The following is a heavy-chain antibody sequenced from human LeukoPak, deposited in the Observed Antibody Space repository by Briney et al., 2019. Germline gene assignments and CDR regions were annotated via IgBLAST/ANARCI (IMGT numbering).Heavy chain of an antibody. Sequence: SVKVSCKASGGTFSSYAISWVRQAPGQGLEWMGGIIPIFGTANYAQKFQGRVTITADESTSTAYMELSSLRSEDTAVYHCARGGYSSGWYDYWGQGTLVTVSS. J-gene: IGHJ4*02. CDR1: GGTFSSYA. CDR3: ARGGYSSGWYDY. V-gene: IGHV1-69*13. D-gene: IGHD6-19*01. CDR2: IIPIFGTA.